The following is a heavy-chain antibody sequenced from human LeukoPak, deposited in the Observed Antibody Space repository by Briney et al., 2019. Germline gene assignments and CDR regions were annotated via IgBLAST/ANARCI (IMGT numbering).Heavy chain of an antibody. CDR2: FDREGDEA. V-gene: IGHV1-24*01. CDR3: VTDHYNNHGNFDY. CDR1: GFILTELS. Sequence: ASVKVSCKVSGFILTELSIHWVRQAPGKGLEWMAGFDREGDEALYAQTFQGRVTMTEDTSTDTAYIEVTRLRSEDTAVYYCVTDHYNNHGNFDYWGQGTLVIASS. D-gene: IGHD1-1*01. J-gene: IGHJ4*02.